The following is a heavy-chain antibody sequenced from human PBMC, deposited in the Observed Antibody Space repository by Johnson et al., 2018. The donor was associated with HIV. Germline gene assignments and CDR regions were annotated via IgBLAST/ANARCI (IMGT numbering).Heavy chain of an antibody. CDR2: ISYDGSNK. CDR3: ARGSGVGAFDI. D-gene: IGHD7-27*01. V-gene: IGHV3-30*04. Sequence: VQLVESGGGVVQPGRSLRLSCAASGFTFSSYAMHWVRQAPGKGLEWVAVISYDGSNKYYADAVKGRFTSSRDNSKNSMYLQMSSLRVEDTDVYYWARGSGVGAFDIWGQGTMVTVSS. J-gene: IGHJ3*02. CDR1: GFTFSSYA.